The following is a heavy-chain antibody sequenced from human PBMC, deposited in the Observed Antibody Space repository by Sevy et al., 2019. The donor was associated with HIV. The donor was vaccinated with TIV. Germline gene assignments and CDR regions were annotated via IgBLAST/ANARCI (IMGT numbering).Heavy chain of an antibody. Sequence: SETLSLTCTVSGGSISSYYWSWIRQPPGKGLEWIGDIYYSGSTNYNPSLKSRVTISVDTSKNQFSLKLSSVTAADTAVYYCARITVYYYYGMDVWGQGTTVTVSS. CDR2: IYYSGST. CDR3: ARITVYYYYGMDV. CDR1: GGSISSYY. J-gene: IGHJ6*02. V-gene: IGHV4-59*01. D-gene: IGHD3-16*01.